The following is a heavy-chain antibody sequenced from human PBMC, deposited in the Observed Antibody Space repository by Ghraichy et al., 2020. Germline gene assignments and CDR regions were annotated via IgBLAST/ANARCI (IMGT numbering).Heavy chain of an antibody. Sequence: GESLNISCAASGFTFSSYAMSWVRQAPGRGLEWVSVISGRGGSTYYADSVKGRFTISRDNSKNTLYLQMNSLRAEDTAVYYCAKEIRAGDSSGYHYYYALDVWGQGTTVTVSS. D-gene: IGHD3-22*01. CDR3: AKEIRAGDSSGYHYYYALDV. V-gene: IGHV3-23*01. J-gene: IGHJ6*02. CDR2: ISGRGGST. CDR1: GFTFSSYA.